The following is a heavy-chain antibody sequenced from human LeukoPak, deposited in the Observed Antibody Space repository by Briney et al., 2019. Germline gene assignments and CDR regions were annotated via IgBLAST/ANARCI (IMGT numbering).Heavy chain of an antibody. Sequence: SETLSLTCTVSGGSISSTSYYWGWIRQPPGKGLEWIGSIYYRGSPYYNPCPKSRVTISVDTSKNQFSLKLSSVTAADTAVYYCARHVHSAPMIVVVVTPPYLPDFDLWGRGTLVTVSS. CDR1: GGSISSTSYY. J-gene: IGHJ2*01. CDR2: IYYRGSP. CDR3: ARHVHSAPMIVVVVTPPYLPDFDL. D-gene: IGHD3-22*01. V-gene: IGHV4-39*01.